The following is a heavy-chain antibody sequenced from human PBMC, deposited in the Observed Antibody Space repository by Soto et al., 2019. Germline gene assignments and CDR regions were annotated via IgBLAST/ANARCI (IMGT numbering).Heavy chain of an antibody. CDR2: ITGSGGST. D-gene: IGHD3-22*01. J-gene: IGHJ3*01. CDR1: GFTFSTYA. V-gene: IGHV3-23*01. Sequence: GGSLRLSCAASGFTFSTYAMIWVRQAPGKGLEWVSVITGSGGSTYYADSVEDRFTISRDNSKNTLYLQMSSLRVEDTAVYYCATRPLLPGAPWGQGTMVTVS. CDR3: ATRPLLPGAP.